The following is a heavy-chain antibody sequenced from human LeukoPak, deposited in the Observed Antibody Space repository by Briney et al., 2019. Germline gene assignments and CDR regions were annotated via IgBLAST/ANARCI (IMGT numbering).Heavy chain of an antibody. CDR3: ARGYDDTSAEYFQH. J-gene: IGHJ1*01. D-gene: IGHD2-2*01. Sequence: GGSLRLSCAASGFTFSSYGMHWVRQAPGKGLEWVAVIWYDGSNKYYADSVKGRFTISRDNSKNTLYLQMNSLRAEDTAVYYCARGYDDTSAEYFQHWGQGTLVTVSS. CDR1: GFTFSSYG. V-gene: IGHV3-33*01. CDR2: IWYDGSNK.